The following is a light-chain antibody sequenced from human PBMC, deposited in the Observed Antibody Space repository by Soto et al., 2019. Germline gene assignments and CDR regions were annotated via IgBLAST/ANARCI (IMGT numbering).Light chain of an antibody. CDR1: QSISSY. J-gene: IGKJ2*01. V-gene: IGKV3-20*01. Sequence: EIVLTQSPATLSLSPGERATLSCRASQSISSYLAWYQQKPGQAPRLLIYGASSRATGIPDRFTGSGSGTDFTLTISRLEPEDFAVYYCQQHGSSSLTFGQGTKLEIK. CDR3: QQHGSSSLT. CDR2: GAS.